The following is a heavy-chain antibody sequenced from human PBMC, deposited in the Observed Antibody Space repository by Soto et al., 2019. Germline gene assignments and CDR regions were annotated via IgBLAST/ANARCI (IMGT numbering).Heavy chain of an antibody. Sequence: SETLSLTCTVSGGSISSGDYYWSWIRQPPGKGLEWIGYIYYSGSTYYNPSLKSRVTISVDTSKNQFSLKLSSVTAADTAVYYCARDSSTSWFDYWGQGTLVTVSS. V-gene: IGHV4-30-4*01. CDR3: ARDSSTSWFDY. CDR1: GGSISSGDYY. D-gene: IGHD2-2*01. J-gene: IGHJ4*02. CDR2: IYYSGST.